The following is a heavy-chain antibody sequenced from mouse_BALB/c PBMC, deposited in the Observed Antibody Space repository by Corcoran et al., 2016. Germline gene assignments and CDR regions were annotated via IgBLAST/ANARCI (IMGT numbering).Heavy chain of an antibody. J-gene: IGHJ1*01. CDR2: INTYTGDP. D-gene: IGHD2-4*01. CDR1: GYTFTNFG. V-gene: IGHV9-1*02. CDR3: TRFDYARRYFDV. Sequence: QIQLVQSGPELKKPGETVKISCKASGYTFTNFGMNWVKRAPGKDLKWMGWINTYTGDPTYADDFKGRFAFSLETSASTAYLQINNLKNEDMATYVCTRFDYARRYFDVWGAGTTVTVSS.